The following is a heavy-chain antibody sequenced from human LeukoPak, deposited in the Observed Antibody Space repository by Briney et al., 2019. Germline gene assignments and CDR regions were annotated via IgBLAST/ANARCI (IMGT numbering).Heavy chain of an antibody. D-gene: IGHD4-11*01. CDR3: ARDYSNQRGFDY. Sequence: SETLSLTCTVSGGSIRSSSYYWGWIRQPPGKGLEWIGSIYYSGSTYYNPSLKSRVTISVDTSKNQFSLKLSSVTAADTAVYYCARDYSNQRGFDYWGQGTLVTVSS. CDR2: IYYSGST. V-gene: IGHV4-39*02. CDR1: GGSIRSSSYY. J-gene: IGHJ4*02.